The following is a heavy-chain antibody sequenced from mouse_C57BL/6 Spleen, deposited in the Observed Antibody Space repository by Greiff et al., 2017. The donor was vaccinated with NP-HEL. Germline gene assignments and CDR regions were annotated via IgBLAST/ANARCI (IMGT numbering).Heavy chain of an antibody. CDR3: AREGYGSSPRWYFDV. CDR1: GYSITSGYY. Sequence: ESGPGLVKPSQSLSLTCSVTGYSITSGYYWNWIRQFPGNKLEWMGYISYDGSNNYNPSLKNRISITRDTSKNQFFLKLNSVTTEDTATYYCAREGYGSSPRWYFDVWGTGTTVTVSS. CDR2: ISYDGSN. J-gene: IGHJ1*03. D-gene: IGHD1-1*01. V-gene: IGHV3-6*01.